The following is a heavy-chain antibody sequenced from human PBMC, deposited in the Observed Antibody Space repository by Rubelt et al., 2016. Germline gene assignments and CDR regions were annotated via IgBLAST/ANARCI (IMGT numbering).Heavy chain of an antibody. CDR1: GFTFSSYW. Sequence: EVQLVESGGDLVQPGGSLRLSCAASGFTFSSYWMHWVRQAPGKGLEWVSRLNTGGTTISYADSVKGRFTIFRDNAKNTLSLQMNSLRVEDTAVYYCAREGGTHTRSSLPFYHDGMDVWGRGTTLTVAS. D-gene: IGHD6-6*01. V-gene: IGHV3-74*01. J-gene: IGHJ6*02. CDR2: LNTGGTTI. CDR3: AREGGTHTRSSLPFYHDGMDV.